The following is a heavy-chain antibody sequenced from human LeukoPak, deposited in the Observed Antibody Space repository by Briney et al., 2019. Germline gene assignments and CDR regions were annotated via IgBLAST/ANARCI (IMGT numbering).Heavy chain of an antibody. Sequence: GGSLRLSCTASGFTFSSYTMSWVRQAPGKGLEWVSAISGNGGSTYYADSVKGRFTISRDNSKNTLYLQMNSLRAEDTAVYYCAKALSRITMIVVAEAFDYWGQGTLVTVSS. CDR3: AKALSRITMIVVAEAFDY. CDR2: ISGNGGST. V-gene: IGHV3-23*01. D-gene: IGHD3-22*01. CDR1: GFTFSSYT. J-gene: IGHJ4*02.